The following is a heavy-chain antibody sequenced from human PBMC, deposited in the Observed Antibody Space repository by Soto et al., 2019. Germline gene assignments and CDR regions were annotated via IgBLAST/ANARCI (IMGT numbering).Heavy chain of an antibody. J-gene: IGHJ5*02. D-gene: IGHD3-10*01. CDR3: AAVPLWFGELGWFDP. CDR1: ANTFTDYY. CDR2: VNPKSGVA. Sequence: SVKVSCKASANTFTDYYIHWIRQAPGQGLEWMGWVNPKSGVATYAQNFRGRVTMTRDTSISTAYTDLSRATSDDTAVYYCAAVPLWFGELGWFDPWGQGTLVTVSS. V-gene: IGHV1-2*02.